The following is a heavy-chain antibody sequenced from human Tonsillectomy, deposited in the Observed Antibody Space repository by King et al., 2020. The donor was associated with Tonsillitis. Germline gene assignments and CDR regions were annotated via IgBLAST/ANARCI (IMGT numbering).Heavy chain of an antibody. D-gene: IGHD3-22*01. V-gene: IGHV4-59*01. J-gene: IGHJ4*02. CDR2: IYYSGST. Sequence: QLQESGPGLVKPSETLSLTCTVSGGSISSYYWSWIRQPPGKGLEWIGYIYYSGSTKYNPSLKSRVTISVDTSKNQFSLKLSSVTAADTAVYYCAGDQNDYDSSGYDRGGFDYWGQGTLVTVSA. CDR1: GGSISSYY. CDR3: AGDQNDYDSSGYDRGGFDY.